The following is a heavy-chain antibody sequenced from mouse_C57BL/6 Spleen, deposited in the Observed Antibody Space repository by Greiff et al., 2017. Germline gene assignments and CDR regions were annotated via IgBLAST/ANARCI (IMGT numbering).Heavy chain of an antibody. CDR3: ARTDYYGSLAY. Sequence: DVQLVESGGGLVKPGGSLKLSCAASGFTFSDYGMHWVRQAPEKGLEWVAYISSGSSTIYYADTVKGRFTISRDNAKNTLFLQMTSLRSEDTAMYYCARTDYYGSLAYWGQGTLVTVSA. D-gene: IGHD1-1*01. J-gene: IGHJ3*01. V-gene: IGHV5-17*01. CDR1: GFTFSDYG. CDR2: ISSGSSTI.